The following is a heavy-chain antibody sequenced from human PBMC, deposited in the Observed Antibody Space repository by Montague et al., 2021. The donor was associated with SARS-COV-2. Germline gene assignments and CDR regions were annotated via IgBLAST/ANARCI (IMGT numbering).Heavy chain of an antibody. CDR2: IYNSDXT. V-gene: IGHV4-30-4*08. CDR1: GGSITSGAYY. D-gene: IGHD2-8*02. J-gene: IGHJ4*02. Sequence: TLSLTCTVSGGSITSGAYYWNWIRQPPGKGLEWIGYIYNSDXTXYXXSLKSRVSISVDTSKNQLSLRLSSVTAADTAVYYCARIGGGSGGYWGQGTLVTVSS. CDR3: ARIGGGSGGY.